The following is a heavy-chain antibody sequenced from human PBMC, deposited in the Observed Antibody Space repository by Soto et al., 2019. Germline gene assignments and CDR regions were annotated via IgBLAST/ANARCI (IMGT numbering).Heavy chain of an antibody. CDR3: AQSAHRYLRWFDP. Sequence: QVQLQESGPGLVKPSQTLSLTCTVSGGFISSGGYYWSWIRQHPGKGLEWIGYIYYSGSTYYNPSLKSRVTISVDTSKNQFSLKLSSVTAADTAVYYCAQSAHRYLRWFDPWGQGTLVTVSS. J-gene: IGHJ5*02. D-gene: IGHD1-20*01. CDR1: GGFISSGGYY. CDR2: IYYSGST. V-gene: IGHV4-31*03.